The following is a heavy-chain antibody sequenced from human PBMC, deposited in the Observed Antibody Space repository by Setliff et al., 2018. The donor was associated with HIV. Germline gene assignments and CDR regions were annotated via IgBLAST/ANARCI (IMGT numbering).Heavy chain of an antibody. CDR3: AINSVYASGWYGPSYFDH. D-gene: IGHD6-19*01. J-gene: IGHJ4*02. CDR2: IYTGGNT. V-gene: IGHV4-61*09. Sequence: PSETLSLTCTVSGDSITRGSYYWSWIRQPAGKGLEWIGYIYTGGNTNYNPSLRSRVTISVAASRNQFSLTLSSVTAADTAVYYCAINSVYASGWYGPSYFDHWGQGILVTVSS. CDR1: GDSITRGSYY.